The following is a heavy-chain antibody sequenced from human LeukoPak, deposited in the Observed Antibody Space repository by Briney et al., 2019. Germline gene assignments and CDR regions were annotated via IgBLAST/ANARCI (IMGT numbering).Heavy chain of an antibody. D-gene: IGHD3-10*01. CDR3: VRRGYSGSASYSFDY. J-gene: IGHJ4*02. CDR1: GGSISSDNW. Sequence: PSETLSLTCAVSGGSISSDNWWSWVRQPPGRGLEWIGETYHSGSTNYNPSLQSRVTISVDKSENQFSLKLNSVTAADTAVYYCVRRGYSGSASYSFDYWGQGTLVTVSS. CDR2: TYHSGST. V-gene: IGHV4-4*02.